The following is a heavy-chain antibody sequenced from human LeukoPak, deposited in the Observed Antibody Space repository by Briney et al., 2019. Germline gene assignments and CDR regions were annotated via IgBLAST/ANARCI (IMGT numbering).Heavy chain of an antibody. Sequence: SQTLSLTCAISGDSVSTNSAAWNWIRQSPSRGLEWLGGTYYRSKWYNDYAVSVKSRISINTDTSKNQFSLQLNSVTPEDTAVYYCARDMDYYDSGTYYNSRWFDPWGQGTLVTVSS. CDR1: GDSVSTNSAA. V-gene: IGHV6-1*01. CDR2: TYYRSKWYN. CDR3: ARDMDYYDSGTYYNSRWFDP. D-gene: IGHD3-10*01. J-gene: IGHJ5*02.